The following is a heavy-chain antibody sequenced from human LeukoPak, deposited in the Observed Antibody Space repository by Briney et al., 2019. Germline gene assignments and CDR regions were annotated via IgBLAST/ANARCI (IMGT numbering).Heavy chain of an antibody. J-gene: IGHJ4*02. D-gene: IGHD3-16*02. CDR2: IYYSGST. Sequence: PSETLSLTCTVSGGSISSYYWSWIRQPPGKGLEWIGYIYYSGSTNYNPSLKSRVTISVDTSKNQFSLKLSSVTAADTAVYFCARAVISFAGLIAKGFDSWGQGTLVTISS. V-gene: IGHV4-59*01. CDR3: ARAVISFAGLIAKGFDS. CDR1: GGSISSYY.